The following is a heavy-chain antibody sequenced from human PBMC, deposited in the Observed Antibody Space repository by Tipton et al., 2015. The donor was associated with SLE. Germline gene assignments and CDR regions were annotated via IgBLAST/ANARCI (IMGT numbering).Heavy chain of an antibody. J-gene: IGHJ5*02. CDR3: ARGGGTVVSPVTRVVFDR. CDR1: GYTFRNYG. CDR2: ISAYNGNT. Sequence: QSGAEVKKPGASVEVSCKTSGYTFRNYGINWVRQAPGQGLEWMGWISAYNGNTNYAQKLQGRVTMTTDTSTDTAYMDLRNLGSDDTAVYHCARGGGTVVSPVTRVVFDRWGQGTLVTVSS. D-gene: IGHD2-15*01. V-gene: IGHV1-18*01.